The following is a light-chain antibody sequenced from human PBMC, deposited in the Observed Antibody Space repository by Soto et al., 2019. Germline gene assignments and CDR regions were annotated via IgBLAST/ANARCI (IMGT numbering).Light chain of an antibody. CDR2: GAS. CDR1: QSVTSSY. J-gene: IGKJ1*01. V-gene: IGKV3-20*01. Sequence: EIVLTQSPGTLSLSPGERATLSCRASQSVTSSYLAWYQQKPGQAPRLLISGASSRATGIPDGFSGSGSGTDFTLTISRLEPEDFAVYYCQHYGTSPWTFGQGTKVEIK. CDR3: QHYGTSPWT.